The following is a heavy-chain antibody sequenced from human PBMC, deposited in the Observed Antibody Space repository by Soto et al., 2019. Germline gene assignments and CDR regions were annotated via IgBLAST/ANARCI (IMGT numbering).Heavy chain of an antibody. V-gene: IGHV3-30*18. Sequence: PGGSLRLSCAASGFTFSSYGMHWVRQAPGKGLEWVAVISYDGSNKYYADSVKGRFTISRDNSKNTLYLQMNSLRAEDTAVYYCAKVPPGDTVPGVWGQGTTVTVSS. CDR3: AKVPPGDTVPGV. D-gene: IGHD5-18*01. CDR2: ISYDGSNK. CDR1: GFTFSSYG. J-gene: IGHJ6*02.